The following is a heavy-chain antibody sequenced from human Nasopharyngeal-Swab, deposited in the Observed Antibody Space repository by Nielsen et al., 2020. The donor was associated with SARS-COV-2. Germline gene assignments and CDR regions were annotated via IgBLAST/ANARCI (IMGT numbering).Heavy chain of an antibody. CDR2: ISGSGSYV. D-gene: IGHD1-26*01. V-gene: IGHV3-21*01. Sequence: GGSLRLSCVGSGFTFNTYSMIWVRQVPGEGLEWVSSISGSGSYVYYADSVKGRFTISKDSAKNSLYLQMNSLRADDTAVYFCARIAGRGSIYYYYMDVWGTGTTVTVSS. J-gene: IGHJ6*03. CDR3: ARIAGRGSIYYYYMDV. CDR1: GFTFNTYS.